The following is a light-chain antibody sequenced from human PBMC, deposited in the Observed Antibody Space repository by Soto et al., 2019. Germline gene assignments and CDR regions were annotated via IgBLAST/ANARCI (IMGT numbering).Light chain of an antibody. Sequence: QSVLTQPASVSGSPGQSITISCTGTSSDVGSYNLVSWYQQHPGKAPKLMIYEGSKRPSGVSNRFSGSKSDNTASLTISGLQAEDEADYYCCSYAGSYTYGFGTGTKVTV. V-gene: IGLV2-23*01. CDR3: CSYAGSYTYG. CDR1: SSDVGSYNL. CDR2: EGS. J-gene: IGLJ1*01.